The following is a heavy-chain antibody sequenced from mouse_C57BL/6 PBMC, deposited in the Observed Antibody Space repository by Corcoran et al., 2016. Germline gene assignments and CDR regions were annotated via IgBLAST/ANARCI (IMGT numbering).Heavy chain of an antibody. CDR1: GYSFTDYN. D-gene: IGHD2-5*01. CDR2: INPNNGGT. J-gene: IGHJ3*01. CDR3: ARAYYSNLAWFAY. Sequence: EFQLQQSGPELVKPGASVKISCKASGYSFTDYNMNWVKQSHGKSLEWIGDINPNNGGTSYNQKFKGKATLTVDKSSSTAYMELRSLTSEDSAVYYCARAYYSNLAWFAYWGQGTLVTVSA. V-gene: IGHV1-18*01.